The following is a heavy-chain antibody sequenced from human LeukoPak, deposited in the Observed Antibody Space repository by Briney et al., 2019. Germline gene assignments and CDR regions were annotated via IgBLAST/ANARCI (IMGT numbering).Heavy chain of an antibody. Sequence: SETLSLTCAVSGGSITYYYWNWIRQSPGKGLEWIGYIYHTGSTNYNPSLKSRVTISVDTSKNQFSLKLSSVTAADTAVYYCARGVAWNAFDIWGQGTMVTVSS. CDR2: IYHTGST. V-gene: IGHV4-59*08. D-gene: IGHD5-12*01. CDR3: ARGVAWNAFDI. CDR1: GGSITYYY. J-gene: IGHJ3*02.